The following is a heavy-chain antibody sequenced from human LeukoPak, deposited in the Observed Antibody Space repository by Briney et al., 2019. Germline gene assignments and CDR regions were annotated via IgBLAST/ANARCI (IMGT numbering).Heavy chain of an antibody. V-gene: IGHV1-18*01. CDR3: ARLRFGLNWFDP. CDR2: ISAYIGNT. D-gene: IGHD3/OR15-3a*01. CDR1: GYTFTSYG. Sequence: ASVKVSCKASGYTFTSYGISWVRQAPGQGLEWMGWISAYIGNTNYAQKLQGRATMTTDTSTSTAYMELRSLRSDDTAVYYCARLRFGLNWFDPWGQGTLVTVSS. J-gene: IGHJ5*02.